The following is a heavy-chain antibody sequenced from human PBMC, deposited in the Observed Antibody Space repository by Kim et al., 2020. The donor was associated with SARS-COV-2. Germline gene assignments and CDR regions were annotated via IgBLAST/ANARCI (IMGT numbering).Heavy chain of an antibody. V-gene: IGHV3-73*01. J-gene: IGHJ6*02. CDR2: IRSKANSYAT. D-gene: IGHD3-22*01. CDR3: TRLLLGTHYYDSPWNGMDV. CDR1: GFTFSGSA. Sequence: GGSLRLSCAASGFTFSGSAMHWVRQASGKGLEWVGRIRSKANSYATAYAASVKGRFTISRDDSKNTAYLQMNSLKTEDTAVYYCTRLLLGTHYYDSPWNGMDVWGQGTTVTVSS.